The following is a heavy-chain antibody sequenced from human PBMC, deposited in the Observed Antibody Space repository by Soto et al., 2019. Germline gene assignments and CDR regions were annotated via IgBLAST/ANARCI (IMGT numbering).Heavy chain of an antibody. J-gene: IGHJ5*02. V-gene: IGHV3-23*01. CDR1: GFTFSSYA. CDR2: ISGSGGST. Sequence: GGSLRLSCAASGFTFSSYAMSWVRQAPGKGLEWVSAISGSGGSTYYADSVKGRFTISRDNSKNTLYLQMNSLRAEDTAVYYCAKTPDYYDGSHNWFDPWGQGTLVTVS. D-gene: IGHD3-22*01. CDR3: AKTPDYYDGSHNWFDP.